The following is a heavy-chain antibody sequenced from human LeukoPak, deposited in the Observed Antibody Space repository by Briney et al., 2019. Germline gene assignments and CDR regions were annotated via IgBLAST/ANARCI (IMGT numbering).Heavy chain of an antibody. CDR1: GFTFRSYG. J-gene: IGHJ6*04. CDR2: IWYDGSNK. Sequence: GRSLRLSCAASGFTFRSYGMHWVRQAPGKGLEWVAVIWYDGSNKYYADSVKGRFTISRDNSKNTLYLQMNSLRAEDTAVYYCASPPGYGMDVWGKGTTVTVSS. CDR3: ASPPGYGMDV. V-gene: IGHV3-33*01.